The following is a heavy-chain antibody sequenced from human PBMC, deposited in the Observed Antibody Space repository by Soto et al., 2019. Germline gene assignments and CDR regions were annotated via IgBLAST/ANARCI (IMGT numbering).Heavy chain of an antibody. Sequence: AGTLTLSCTASGFTFSSYSMSRVRQAPGKGLEWVSAISGSGGGTYYADPVKGRFTISRANSKHIPFLQMYSIAAEDAAVYYVAKIETEYYSGSSCHSVYFVYWGQGTLVTVSS. D-gene: IGHD2-15*01. CDR2: ISGSGGGT. CDR3: AKIETEYYSGSSCHSVYFVY. J-gene: IGHJ4*02. CDR1: GFTFSSYS. V-gene: IGHV3-23*01.